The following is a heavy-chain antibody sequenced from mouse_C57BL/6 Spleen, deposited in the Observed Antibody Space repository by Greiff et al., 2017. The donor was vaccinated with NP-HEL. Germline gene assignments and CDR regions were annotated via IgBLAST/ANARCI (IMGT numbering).Heavy chain of an antibody. CDR3: ARYVAMDD. Sequence: VQLQQSGPELVKPGASVTISCKASGYAFSSSWMNWVKQRPGKGLEWIGRIYPGDGDTNYNGKFKGKATLTADKSSSTAYMQLSSLTSEDSAVYFCARYVAMDDWGQGTSVTVSS. V-gene: IGHV1-82*01. CDR2: IYPGDGDT. CDR1: GYAFSSSW. J-gene: IGHJ4*01.